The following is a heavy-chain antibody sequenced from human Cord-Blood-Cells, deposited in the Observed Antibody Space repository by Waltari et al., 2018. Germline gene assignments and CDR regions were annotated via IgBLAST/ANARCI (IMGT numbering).Heavy chain of an antibody. V-gene: IGHV1-2*02. CDR3: ARDFGWGSFWYFDL. D-gene: IGHD3-9*01. J-gene: IGHJ2*01. Sequence: QVQLVQSGAEVKKPGASVKVSCKASGYTFTGYYMHWVRQAPGQGLEWMGWINPDSGGTNYAQKCQGRVTMTRDTSISTAYMELSRLRSDDTAVYYCARDFGWGSFWYFDLLCRGTLVTVSS. CDR2: INPDSGGT. CDR1: GYTFTGYY.